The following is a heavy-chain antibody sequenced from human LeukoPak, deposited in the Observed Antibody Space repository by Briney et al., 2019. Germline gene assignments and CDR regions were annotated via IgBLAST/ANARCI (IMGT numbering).Heavy chain of an antibody. D-gene: IGHD6-19*01. CDR1: GGSISSGGYY. CDR2: IYYSGST. Sequence: SETLSLTCTVSGGSISSGGYYWSWIRQHPGKGLEWIGYIYYSGSTHYNPSLKSRVTISVDTSKNQFSLKLSSVTAADTAVYYCARLKGYSSGWYPSYYFDYWGQGTLVTVSS. J-gene: IGHJ4*02. CDR3: ARLKGYSSGWYPSYYFDY. V-gene: IGHV4-31*03.